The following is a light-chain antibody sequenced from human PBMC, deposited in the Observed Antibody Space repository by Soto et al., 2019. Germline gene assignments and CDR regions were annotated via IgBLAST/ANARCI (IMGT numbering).Light chain of an antibody. CDR2: GAF. J-gene: IGKJ4*01. CDR3: QQYKNWPTLT. Sequence: EIVMTQSPSTLSVSPGETATLSCTASPSVSNNLAWYQHKPGQGPRLLIYGAFTRATGIRARFSGSGSGTEFTLTISSLQSEDFAVYYCQQYKNWPTLTFGGGTKVEIK. V-gene: IGKV3-15*01. CDR1: PSVSNN.